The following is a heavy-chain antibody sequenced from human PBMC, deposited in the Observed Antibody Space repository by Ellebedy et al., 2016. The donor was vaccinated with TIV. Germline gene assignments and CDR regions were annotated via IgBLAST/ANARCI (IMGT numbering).Heavy chain of an antibody. V-gene: IGHV3-30-3*01. CDR1: GFTLSPYA. CDR2: ISHDGSSK. CDR3: SRDSNHSPDY. J-gene: IGHJ4*02. D-gene: IGHD1-14*01. Sequence: GESLKISXAASGFTLSPYAMHWVRQAPGKGLEWLAVISHDGSSKYYADSVRGRFIISRDNSKNTVYLQMNSLRAEDTAVYYCSRDSNHSPDYWGQGILVTVSS.